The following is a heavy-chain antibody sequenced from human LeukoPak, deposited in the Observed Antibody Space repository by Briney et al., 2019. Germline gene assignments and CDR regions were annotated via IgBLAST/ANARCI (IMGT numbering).Heavy chain of an antibody. CDR2: ISAYNGNT. V-gene: IGHV1-18*01. CDR1: GYTFTSYG. D-gene: IGHD5-18*01. Sequence: ASVKVSCKASGYTFTSYGISWVRQAPGQGLEWMGWISAYNGNTNYAQKLQGRVTMTRDTSTSTVYMELSSLRSEDTAVYYCARADLKTAMVTGFTDYWGQGTLVTVSS. CDR3: ARADLKTAMVTGFTDY. J-gene: IGHJ4*02.